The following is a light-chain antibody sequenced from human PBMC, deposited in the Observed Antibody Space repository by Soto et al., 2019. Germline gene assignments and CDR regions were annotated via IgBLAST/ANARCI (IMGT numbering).Light chain of an antibody. Sequence: EIVLTQSPAPPSVSPGERATLSCRASQSVSGNLAWYQQKPGQAPRLLIYGASTRATGIPARFSGSGSGTEFTLTISSLQSEDFAVYYCQQYNNWPPWTFGQGTKVDIK. CDR2: GAS. J-gene: IGKJ1*01. CDR3: QQYNNWPPWT. V-gene: IGKV3-15*01. CDR1: QSVSGN.